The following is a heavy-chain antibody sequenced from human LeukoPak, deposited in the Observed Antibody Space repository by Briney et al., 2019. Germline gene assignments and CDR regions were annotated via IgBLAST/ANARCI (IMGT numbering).Heavy chain of an antibody. Sequence: GESLKITCKGSGYSFTSYWIGWVRQMPGKGLEWMGIIYPGDSDTRYSPSFQGQVTISADKSISTAYLQWSSLKASDTAMYYCARRLPSYSSGYNWFDPWGQGTLVTVSS. V-gene: IGHV5-51*01. J-gene: IGHJ5*02. CDR3: ARRLPSYSSGYNWFDP. CDR1: GYSFTSYW. D-gene: IGHD6-19*01. CDR2: IYPGDSDT.